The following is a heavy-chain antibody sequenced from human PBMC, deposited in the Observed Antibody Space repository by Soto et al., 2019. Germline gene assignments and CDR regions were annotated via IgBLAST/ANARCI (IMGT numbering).Heavy chain of an antibody. CDR1: GFTFSSYA. CDR2: ISGSGGST. V-gene: IGHV3-23*01. J-gene: IGHJ4*02. D-gene: IGHD3-10*01. Sequence: GGSLRLSCAASGFTFSSYAMSWVRQAPGKGLEWVSAISGSGGSTYYADSVKGRFTISRDNSKNTLYLQRNSLRAEDTAVYYCENAFYYGSGRVLDYWGQGTLVTVSS. CDR3: ENAFYYGSGRVLDY.